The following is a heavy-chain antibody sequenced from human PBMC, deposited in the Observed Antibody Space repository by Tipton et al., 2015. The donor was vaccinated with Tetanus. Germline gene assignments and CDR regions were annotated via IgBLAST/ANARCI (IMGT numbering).Heavy chain of an antibody. J-gene: IGHJ3*01. CDR2: IYPGDSYS. D-gene: IGHD3-16*01. V-gene: IGHV5-51*01. CDR1: GYMFSSHW. CDR3: ARPLTSVAFGGFAFDV. Sequence: VQLVQFGAEAKQPGESLKISCKGSGYMFSSHWIGWVRQVPGKGLEWLGTIYPGDSYSTYSPSFEGQVTISVDRSIDTAYLQWSSLKASDTAIYYCARPLTSVAFGGFAFDVWGQGTLVTVSS.